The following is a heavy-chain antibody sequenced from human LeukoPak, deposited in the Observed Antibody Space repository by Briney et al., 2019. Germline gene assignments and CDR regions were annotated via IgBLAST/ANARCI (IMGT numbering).Heavy chain of an antibody. CDR2: IYTSGST. V-gene: IGHV4-4*07. Sequence: SETLSLTCTVSGGSISSYYWSWIRQPAGKGLEWIGRIYTSGSTNYNPSLKSRVTMSVDTSKNQFSLKLSSVTAADTPVYYCARGYSSSPSYYYMDVWGKGTTVTVSS. D-gene: IGHD6-6*01. CDR3: ARGYSSSPSYYYMDV. CDR1: GGSISSYY. J-gene: IGHJ6*03.